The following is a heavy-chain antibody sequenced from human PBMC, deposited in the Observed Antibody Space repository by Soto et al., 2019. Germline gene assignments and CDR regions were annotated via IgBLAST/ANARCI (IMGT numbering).Heavy chain of an antibody. CDR3: AKSHRGYFDWLSWFDP. V-gene: IGHV3-30*18. D-gene: IGHD3-9*01. Sequence: GGSLRLSCAASGFTFSSYGMHWVRQAPGKGLEWVAVISYDGSNKYYADSVKGRFTISRDNSKNTLYLQMNSLRAEDTAVYYCAKSHRGYFDWLSWFDPWGQGTLVTVSS. CDR2: ISYDGSNK. J-gene: IGHJ5*02. CDR1: GFTFSSYG.